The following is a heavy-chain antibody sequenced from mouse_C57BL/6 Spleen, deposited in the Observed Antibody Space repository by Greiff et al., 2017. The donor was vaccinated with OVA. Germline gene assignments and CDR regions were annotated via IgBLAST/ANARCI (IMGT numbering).Heavy chain of an antibody. J-gene: IGHJ2*01. CDR1: GYTFTDYN. Sequence: VQLKESGPELVKPGASVKMSCKASGYTFTDYNMHWVKQSHGKSLEWIGYINPNNGGTSYNQKFKGKATLTVNKSSSTAYMELRSLTSEDSSVYYCARGGLPYYFDYWGQGTTLTVSS. CDR2: INPNNGGT. CDR3: ARGGLPYYFDY. D-gene: IGHD5-5*01. V-gene: IGHV1-22*01.